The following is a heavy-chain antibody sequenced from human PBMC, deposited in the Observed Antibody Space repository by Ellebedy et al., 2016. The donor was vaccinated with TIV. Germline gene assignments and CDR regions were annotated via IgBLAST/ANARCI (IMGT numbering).Heavy chain of an antibody. CDR3: TTPQVGAMVTLFDY. V-gene: IGHV3-74*01. Sequence: GGSLRLXCAASGFTFSSYWMHWVRQAPGKGLVWVSRINSDGSSTSYADSVKGRFTISRDNAKNTLYLQMNSLKTEDTAVYYCTTPQVGAMVTLFDYWGQGTLVTVSS. J-gene: IGHJ4*02. CDR2: INSDGSST. D-gene: IGHD5-18*01. CDR1: GFTFSSYW.